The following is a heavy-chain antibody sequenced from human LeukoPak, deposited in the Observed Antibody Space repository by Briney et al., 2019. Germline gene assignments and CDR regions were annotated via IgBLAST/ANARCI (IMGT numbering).Heavy chain of an antibody. Sequence: SQTLSLTCAVSGGSISSGGYPWSWIRQPPGKGLEWIGYIYHSGSTYYNPSLKSRVTISVDRSKNQFSLKLSSVTAADTAVYYCARGDDILTGYQNWGQGTLVTVSS. CDR2: IYHSGST. CDR3: ARGDDILTGYQN. D-gene: IGHD3-9*01. CDR1: GGSISSGGYP. V-gene: IGHV4-30-2*01. J-gene: IGHJ4*02.